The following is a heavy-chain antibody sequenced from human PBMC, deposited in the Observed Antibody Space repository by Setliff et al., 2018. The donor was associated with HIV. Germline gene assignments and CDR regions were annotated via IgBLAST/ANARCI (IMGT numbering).Heavy chain of an antibody. CDR3: VRDDIGYCTGGSCSLFDF. J-gene: IGHJ4*02. CDR1: GFTFGDYA. D-gene: IGHD2-15*01. V-gene: IGHV3-7*03. Sequence: PGGSLRLSCTASGFTFGDYAMSWVRQAPGKGLEWVATINEDGTKKYYGASVKGRCTISRDNAKNSLYLQMNSLRAEDTALYYCVRDDIGYCTGGSCSLFDFWGQGTLVTVSS. CDR2: INEDGTKK.